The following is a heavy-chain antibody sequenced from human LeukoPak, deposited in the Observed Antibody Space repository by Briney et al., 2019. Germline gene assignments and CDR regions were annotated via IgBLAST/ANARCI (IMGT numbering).Heavy chain of an antibody. J-gene: IGHJ4*01. CDR1: GGSFSGYY. D-gene: IGHD3-10*01. Sequence: SETLSLTCAVYGGSFSGYYWSWIRQPPGKGLEWIGEINHSGSTNYNPSLKSRVTISVDTSKNQFSLKLSSVTAADTAVYYCARGSLWFGEDYWGHGTLVTVSS. CDR2: INHSGST. V-gene: IGHV4-34*01. CDR3: ARGSLWFGEDY.